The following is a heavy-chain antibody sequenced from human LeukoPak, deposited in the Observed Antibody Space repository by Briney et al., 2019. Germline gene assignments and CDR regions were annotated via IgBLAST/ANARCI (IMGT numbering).Heavy chain of an antibody. V-gene: IGHV4-61*02. CDR1: GGSISSGSYY. CDR2: IYTSGST. D-gene: IGHD6-19*01. Sequence: PSETLSLTCTVSGGSISSGSYYWSWIRQPAWKGLEWIGRIYTSGSTNYNPSLKSRVTISVDTSKNQFSLKLSSVTAADTAVYYCAREQQWLKDGGFDYWGQGTLVTVSS. J-gene: IGHJ4*02. CDR3: AREQQWLKDGGFDY.